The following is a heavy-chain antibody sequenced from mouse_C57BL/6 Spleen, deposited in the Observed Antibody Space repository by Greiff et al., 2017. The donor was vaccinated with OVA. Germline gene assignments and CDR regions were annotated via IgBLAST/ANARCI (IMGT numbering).Heavy chain of an antibody. CDR3: APITTVVATDY. V-gene: IGHV1-59*01. CDR1: GYTFTSYW. CDR2: IDPSDSYT. J-gene: IGHJ2*01. Sequence: QVQLKQPGAELVRPGTSVKLSCKASGYTFTSYWMHWVKQRPGQGLEWIGVIDPSDSYTNYNQKFKGKATLTVDTSSSTAYMQLSSLTSEDSAVYYCAPITTVVATDYWGQGTTLTVAS. D-gene: IGHD1-1*01.